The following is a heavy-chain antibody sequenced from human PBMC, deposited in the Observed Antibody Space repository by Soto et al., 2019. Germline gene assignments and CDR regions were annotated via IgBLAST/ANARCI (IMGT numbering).Heavy chain of an antibody. J-gene: IGHJ4*02. CDR2: IRVRNGDT. CDR1: GYIFTSND. D-gene: IGHD3-10*01. V-gene: IGHV1-18*01. CDR3: ARESRTWVDGVIGPGDY. Sequence: QVQFVQSGAEVKEPGDSVKVSCRASGYIFTSNDITWVRQAPGQGLEWMGWIRVRNGDTHYAPKFRGRVTVTRDTSTSTAYMELSSLRSDDTAVYYCARESRTWVDGVIGPGDYLGQGTLVTVSA.